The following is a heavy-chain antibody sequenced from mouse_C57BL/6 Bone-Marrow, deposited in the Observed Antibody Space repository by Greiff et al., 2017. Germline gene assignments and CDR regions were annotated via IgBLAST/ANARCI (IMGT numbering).Heavy chain of an antibody. Sequence: VQLKESGPVLVKPGASVKMSCKASGYTFTDYYMNWVKQSHGKSLEWIGVINPYNGGTSYNQKFKGKATLTVDKSSSTAYMELNSLTSEDSAVYYCARDGSHYFDYWGQGTTLTVSS. V-gene: IGHV1-19*01. D-gene: IGHD1-1*01. CDR2: INPYNGGT. CDR3: ARDGSHYFDY. J-gene: IGHJ2*01. CDR1: GYTFTDYY.